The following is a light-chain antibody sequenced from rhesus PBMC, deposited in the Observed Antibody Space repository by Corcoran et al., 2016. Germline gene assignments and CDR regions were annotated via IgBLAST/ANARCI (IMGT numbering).Light chain of an antibody. V-gene: IGKV1-66*01. CDR1: QGFNNY. Sequence: DIQMTQSPSSLSASVGDTVTITCRASQGFNNYLSWYQQKPGKAPKPLIYYASRLETGVPSRFSGSGSGTDYTLTISSLKTEDIETYYCQQYNNSPLTFGGGTKVEIK. CDR3: QQYNNSPLT. CDR2: YAS. J-gene: IGKJ4*01.